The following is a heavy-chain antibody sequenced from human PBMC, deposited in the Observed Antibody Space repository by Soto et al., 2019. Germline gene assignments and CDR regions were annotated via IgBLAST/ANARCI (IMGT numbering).Heavy chain of an antibody. Sequence: EVQLVESGGGLVQPGGSLRLSCAASGFTLSSYSRHWVRQAQGKGLEWVSYISGSGGTIYYADSVKGRFTISRDNAKNSLSVQMNSLRDEATAVYFCARETGLRSSGWSYYFDFWGQGTRVTVSS. CDR3: ARETGLRSSGWSYYFDF. CDR1: GFTLSSYS. V-gene: IGHV3-48*02. J-gene: IGHJ4*02. CDR2: ISGSGGTI. D-gene: IGHD6-19*01.